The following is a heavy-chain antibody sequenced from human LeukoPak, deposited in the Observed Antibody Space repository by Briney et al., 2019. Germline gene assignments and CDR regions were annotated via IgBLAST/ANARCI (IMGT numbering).Heavy chain of an antibody. D-gene: IGHD1-7*01. V-gene: IGHV3-9*01. CDR3: AKAPNWNYDPYFDY. Sequence: GRSLRLSCAASGFTFDDYAMHWVRQAPGKGLEWVSGISWNSGSIGYADSVKGRFTISRDNAKNSLYLQMNSLRAEDTALYYCAKAPNWNYDPYFDYWAREPWSPSPQ. J-gene: IGHJ4*02. CDR1: GFTFDDYA. CDR2: ISWNSGSI.